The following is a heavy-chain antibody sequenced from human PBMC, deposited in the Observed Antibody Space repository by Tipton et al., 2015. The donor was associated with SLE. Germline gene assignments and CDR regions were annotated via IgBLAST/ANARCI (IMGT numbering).Heavy chain of an antibody. Sequence: SLRLSCAASGFTFSSYEMNWVRQAPGKGLEWVSYISSSGSTIYYADSVKGRFTISRDNAKNSLYLQMNSVRAEDTAVYYCTREARGFDYWGQGNLVTVSS. CDR2: ISSSGSTI. CDR1: GFTFSSYE. V-gene: IGHV3-48*03. CDR3: TREARGFDY. J-gene: IGHJ4*02.